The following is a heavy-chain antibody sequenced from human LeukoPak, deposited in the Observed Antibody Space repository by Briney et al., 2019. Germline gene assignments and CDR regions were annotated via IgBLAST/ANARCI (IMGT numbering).Heavy chain of an antibody. D-gene: IGHD6-6*01. CDR2: ISGSGGST. CDR3: TPRGIGYSSSTQVVRY. J-gene: IGHJ4*02. Sequence: QTGGSLRLSCAASGFTFSSYAMSWVRQAPGKGLEWVSAISGSGGSTYYADSVKGRFTISRDNSKNTLYLQMNSLKTEDTAVYYCTPRGIGYSSSTQVVRYWGQGTLVTVSS. CDR1: GFTFSSYA. V-gene: IGHV3-23*01.